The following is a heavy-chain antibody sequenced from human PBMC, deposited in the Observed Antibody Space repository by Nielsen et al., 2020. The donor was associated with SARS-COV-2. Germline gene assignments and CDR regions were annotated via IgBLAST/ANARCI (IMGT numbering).Heavy chain of an antibody. CDR2: ISQTSNYI. V-gene: IGHV3-21*05. CDR3: ARSGYCNGGTCYDGFDV. CDR1: AFTFSRFA. Sequence: GGSLRLSCSASAFTFSRFAMHWIRQAPGKGLEWVAYISQTSNYIRYAASVKGRFSISRNWNTLDLQMDSLRGDDTAVYYCARSGYCNGGTCYDGFDVWGQGTPVSVSS. D-gene: IGHD2-15*01. J-gene: IGHJ3*01.